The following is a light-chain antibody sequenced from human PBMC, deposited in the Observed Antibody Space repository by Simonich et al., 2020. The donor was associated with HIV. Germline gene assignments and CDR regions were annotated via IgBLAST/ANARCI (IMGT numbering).Light chain of an antibody. CDR2: WAS. Sequence: DIVMTQSPDSLAVSLGERATINCKSSQGLLYSPTKKYYLAWYPQRPGPPPKLLIYWASTRESGVPDRFSGSGSGTDFTLTISTLQAEDVAVYYCQQYYSPPITFGQGTRLEI. CDR3: QQYYSPPIT. J-gene: IGKJ5*01. V-gene: IGKV4-1*01. CDR1: QGLLYSPTKKYY.